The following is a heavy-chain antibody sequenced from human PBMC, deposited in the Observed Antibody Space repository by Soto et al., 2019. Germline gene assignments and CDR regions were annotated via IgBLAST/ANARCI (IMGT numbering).Heavy chain of an antibody. D-gene: IGHD3-3*01. CDR3: ESESSHGSGDVRYDAFDV. Sequence: DVQLVESGGGLVQPGGSLRLACAASGFTFNTYWMTWVRQAPGKGLECVANINGAGSRNHYVDSVEGRFTISRDNAKNSLFLKLNSRRVEDNAVYYCESESSHGSGDVRYDAFDVWGQGTKVTVSS. J-gene: IGHJ3*01. CDR2: INGAGSRN. CDR1: GFTFNTYW. V-gene: IGHV3-7*01.